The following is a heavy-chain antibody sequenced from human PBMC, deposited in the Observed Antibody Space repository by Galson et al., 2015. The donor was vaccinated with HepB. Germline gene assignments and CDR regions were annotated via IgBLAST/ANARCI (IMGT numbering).Heavy chain of an antibody. V-gene: IGHV3-73*01. CDR2: IRSKANSYAT. CDR1: GFTFSGSA. Sequence: SLRLSCAASGFTFSGSAVHWVRQASGKGLEWVGRIRSKANSYATAYVASVKGRFTISRDDSKNTAYLQMNSLKTEDTAVYYCTSNPLDTAMVYIFGGQGTLVTVSS. J-gene: IGHJ4*02. CDR3: TSNPLDTAMVYIF. D-gene: IGHD5-18*01.